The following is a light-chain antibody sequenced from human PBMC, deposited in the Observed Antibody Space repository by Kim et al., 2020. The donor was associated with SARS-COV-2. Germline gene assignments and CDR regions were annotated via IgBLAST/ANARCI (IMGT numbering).Light chain of an antibody. CDR2: LDSDGSH. J-gene: IGLJ3*02. Sequence: ASVKLTCTLSSGHSTYAIAWHQQHPEKGPRYLMKLDSDGSHNKGDGIPDRFSGSSSGAERYLIISSLQSEDEADYYCQTWGTGIRVFGGGTQLTVL. V-gene: IGLV4-69*01. CDR3: QTWGTGIRV. CDR1: SGHSTYA.